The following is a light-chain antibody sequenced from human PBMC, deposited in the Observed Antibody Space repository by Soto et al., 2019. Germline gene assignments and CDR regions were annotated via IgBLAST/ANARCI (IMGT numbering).Light chain of an antibody. J-gene: IGLJ3*02. CDR3: SSFAANDKVV. CDR1: SSDVGAYDY. V-gene: IGLV2-8*01. CDR2: EVN. Sequence: QSALTQPPSASGSPGQSVTISCTGTSSDVGAYDYVCWYQQHPGKAPKLMIYEVNKRPSGVPDRFSGSKSGNTASLTVSGLQAGDEADYYCSSFAANDKVVFGGGTELTVL.